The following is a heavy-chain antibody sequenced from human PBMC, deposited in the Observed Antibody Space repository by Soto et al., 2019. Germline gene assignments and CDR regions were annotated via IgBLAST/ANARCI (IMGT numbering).Heavy chain of an antibody. D-gene: IGHD1-26*01. CDR2: INPNNGGT. V-gene: IGHV1-2*04. CDR3: ATEGDAWSGSYYKGYDY. CDR1: GYTFTGYY. Sequence: VSVKVSCKASGYTFTGYYMHWVRPAPGQGLEWMGWINPNNGGTNYAQKFQGWVTMARDTSISTAYMELSRLTSDDTAVYYCATEGDAWSGSYYKGYDYWGQGTLVTVSS. J-gene: IGHJ4*02.